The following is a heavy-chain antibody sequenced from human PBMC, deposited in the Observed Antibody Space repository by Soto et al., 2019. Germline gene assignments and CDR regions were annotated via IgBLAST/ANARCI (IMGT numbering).Heavy chain of an antibody. Sequence: EASVKVSCKASGYTFTGYYMHWVRQAPGQGLEWMGWINPNSGGTNYAQKFQGRVTMTRDTSISTAYMELSRLRSDDTAVYYCARGDITMIVVVIPSFDYWGQGTLVTVSS. CDR3: ARGDITMIVVVIPSFDY. V-gene: IGHV1-2*02. J-gene: IGHJ4*02. CDR2: INPNSGGT. CDR1: GYTFTGYY. D-gene: IGHD3-22*01.